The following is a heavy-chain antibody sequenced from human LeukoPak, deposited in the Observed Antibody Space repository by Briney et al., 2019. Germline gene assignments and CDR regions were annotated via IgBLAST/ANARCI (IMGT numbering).Heavy chain of an antibody. CDR2: IFHTGST. V-gene: IGHV4-38-2*02. D-gene: IGHD3-22*01. Sequence: SETLSLTCTVSGDSISSGNYWGWIRQPPGKGLEWIGSIFHTGSTYFNLSLKSRVTISVDMSKNQFSLKLTSVTAADTAVYYCATPSSGYKIDAFDVWGQGTVVAVAS. CDR1: GDSISSGNY. J-gene: IGHJ3*01. CDR3: ATPSSGYKIDAFDV.